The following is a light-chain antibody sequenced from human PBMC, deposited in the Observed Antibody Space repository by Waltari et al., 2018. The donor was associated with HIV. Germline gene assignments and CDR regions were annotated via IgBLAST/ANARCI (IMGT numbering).Light chain of an antibody. V-gene: IGKV3-20*01. CDR2: DAS. J-gene: IGKJ2*01. CDR3: QQYAASPRT. CDR1: QTVTSSH. Sequence: EIVLTQSPGTLSLSPGEGATLSCRASQTVTSSHLAWYQQRPGQAPRLLIYDASSRPTGIPDRFSGSGSGTAFTLTISRLEPDDFAVYYCQQYAASPRTFGPGTNLEIK.